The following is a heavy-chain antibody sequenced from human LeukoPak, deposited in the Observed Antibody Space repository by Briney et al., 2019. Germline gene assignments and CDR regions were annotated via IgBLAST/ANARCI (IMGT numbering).Heavy chain of an antibody. CDR2: ISYDGSNK. CDR3: ARDLIVVVPALPRDYYYYYGMDV. CDR1: GFTFSSYA. Sequence: GGSLRLSCAASGFTFSSYAMHWVRQAPGKGLEWVAVISYDGSNKYYADSVKGRFTISRDNSKNTLYLQMNSLRAEDTAVYYCARDLIVVVPALPRDYYYYYGMDVWGKGTTVTVSS. D-gene: IGHD2-2*01. J-gene: IGHJ6*04. V-gene: IGHV3-30-3*01.